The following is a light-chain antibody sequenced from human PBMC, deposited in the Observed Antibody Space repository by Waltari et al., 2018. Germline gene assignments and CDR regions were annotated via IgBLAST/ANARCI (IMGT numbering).Light chain of an antibody. CDR1: SSDVGGYDS. CDR3: CSYAGSQTAV. J-gene: IGLJ2*01. V-gene: IGLV2-11*01. CDR2: DFN. Sequence: QSALTQPRSVSGSPGQSVTISCTGTSSDVGGYDSVSWYQQRPGKAPQLMISDFNSRPPGVPDRFSGSKSGNTASLTIAGLQADDEADYYCCSYAGSQTAVFGGGTKVTVL.